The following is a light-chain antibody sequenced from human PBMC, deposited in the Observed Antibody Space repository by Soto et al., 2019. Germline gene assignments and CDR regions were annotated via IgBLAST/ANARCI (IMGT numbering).Light chain of an antibody. Sequence: QLVLTQSPSASASLGASVKLTCTLSSGHSSNAIAWHQQRPQKGPRYLMKLKSDGSHTKGDGIPDRFSGSSSGTERHLTISSLQSEDDADYYCQTWGTGIQGVFGGGTKVTVL. CDR2: LKSDGSH. CDR3: QTWGTGIQGV. CDR1: SGHSSNA. V-gene: IGLV4-69*01. J-gene: IGLJ3*02.